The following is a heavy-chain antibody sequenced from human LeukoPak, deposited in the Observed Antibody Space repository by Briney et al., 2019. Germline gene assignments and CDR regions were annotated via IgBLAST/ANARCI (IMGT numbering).Heavy chain of an antibody. CDR2: ISSSGSTI. CDR3: AKDPRYCSSASCKSYYGMDV. D-gene: IGHD2-2*01. J-gene: IGHJ6*02. V-gene: IGHV3-11*01. Sequence: GGSLRLSYAASGFTFSDYYMSWIRQAPGKGLEWVSYISSSGSTIYYADSVKGRFTISRDNAKNSLYLQMNSLRAEDTAVYYCAKDPRYCSSASCKSYYGMDVWGQGTTVTVSS. CDR1: GFTFSDYY.